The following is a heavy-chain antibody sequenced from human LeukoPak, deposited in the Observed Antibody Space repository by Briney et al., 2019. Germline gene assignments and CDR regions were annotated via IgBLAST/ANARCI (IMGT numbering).Heavy chain of an antibody. Sequence: PGGSLRLSCAASGFTFSTYTMHWVRQAPGKGLEYVSVISGNGDITYYANSMKGRFTISRDNSKNTLYLQMGSLRPEDMAVHYCRAVAATNEVDYWGQGTLVTVSS. CDR3: RAVAATNEVDY. CDR2: ISGNGDIT. J-gene: IGHJ4*02. V-gene: IGHV3-64*01. CDR1: GFTFSTYT. D-gene: IGHD6-19*01.